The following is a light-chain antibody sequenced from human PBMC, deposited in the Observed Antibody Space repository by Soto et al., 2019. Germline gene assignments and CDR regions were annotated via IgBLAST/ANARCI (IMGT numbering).Light chain of an antibody. V-gene: IGKV1-39*01. Sequence: DIQMTQSPSSLAASVGYRVTIFCLSSQNVCNYVNWYQQTPGKVPQVLIYASTNLHSGAPARFSGSGSGTDFTLTINSLQVEDFETYFCQENYSPFPAFGPVTTVDIK. CDR2: AST. CDR3: QENYSPFPA. J-gene: IGKJ1*01. CDR1: QNVCNY.